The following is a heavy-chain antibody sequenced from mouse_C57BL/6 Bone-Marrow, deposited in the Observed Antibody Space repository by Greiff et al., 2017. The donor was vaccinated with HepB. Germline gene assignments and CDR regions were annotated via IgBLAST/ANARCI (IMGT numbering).Heavy chain of an antibody. CDR2: IHPNSGST. V-gene: IGHV1-64*01. J-gene: IGHJ2*01. D-gene: IGHD1-1*01. CDR1: GYTFTSYW. CDR3: AREKGFTTVVDALFDY. Sequence: QVQLKQPGAELVKPGASVKLSCKASGYTFTSYWMHWVKQRPGQGLEWIGMIHPNSGSTNYNEKFKSKATLTVDKSSSTAYMQLSSLTSEDSAVYYCAREKGFTTVVDALFDYWGQGTTLTVSS.